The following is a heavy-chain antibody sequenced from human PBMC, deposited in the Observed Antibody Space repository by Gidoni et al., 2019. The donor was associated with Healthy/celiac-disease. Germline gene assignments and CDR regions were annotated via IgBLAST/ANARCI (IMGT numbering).Heavy chain of an antibody. CDR3: ATSFAPSAFDI. Sequence: DVQLVQSGAEVKQPGESLRISCKGPGYSFTSYWISWVRQMPGKGLEWMGRIVPSDSYTNYSPSVQGHVTISADKSISTAYLQWSRLKASDTAMYYCATSFAPSAFDIWGQGTMVTVSS. J-gene: IGHJ3*02. CDR2: IVPSDSYT. CDR1: GYSFTSYW. V-gene: IGHV5-10-1*01.